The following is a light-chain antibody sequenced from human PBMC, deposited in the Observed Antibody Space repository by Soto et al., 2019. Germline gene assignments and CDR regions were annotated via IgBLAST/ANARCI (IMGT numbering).Light chain of an antibody. CDR2: DVS. CDR1: SSDVGGYNY. CDR3: CSNAGSYEV. J-gene: IGLJ2*01. V-gene: IGLV2-11*01. Sequence: QSALTQPRSVSGSTGQSVTISCTGTSSDVGGYNYVSWYQQHPGKAPKGMIYDVSERPSGVPDRFSGSKSGNTASLTISGLQAEDEADYYCCSNAGSYEVFGGGTKVTVL.